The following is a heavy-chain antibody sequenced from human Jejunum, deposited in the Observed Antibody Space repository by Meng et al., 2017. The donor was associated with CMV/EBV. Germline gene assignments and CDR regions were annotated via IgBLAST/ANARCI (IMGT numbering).Heavy chain of an antibody. CDR1: GFTFNMYT. CDR2: ISSSSSDYI. CDR3: ARDYGSGTTGDFDY. V-gene: IGHV3-21*01. Sequence: GFTFNMYTMNWVRQAPGKGLEWVSSISSSSSDYIYYADSVKGRFTISRDNTKNSLYLQMNTLRVEDTAVYYCARDYGSGTTGDFDYWGQGTLVTVSS. D-gene: IGHD3-10*01. J-gene: IGHJ4*02.